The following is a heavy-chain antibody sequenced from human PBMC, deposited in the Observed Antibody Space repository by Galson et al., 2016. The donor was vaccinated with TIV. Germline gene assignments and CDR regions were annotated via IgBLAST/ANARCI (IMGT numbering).Heavy chain of an antibody. CDR2: TYYRSKWYN. D-gene: IGHD3-10*01. CDR1: GDSVSSNRAA. CDR3: ARGPHPSHIVLRGPPPNWFDP. Sequence: CAISGDSVSSNRAAWNWIRQSPSRGPEWLGRTYYRSKWYNDYALSVKSRITINIDTSKNQVSLQLYSVTPEDTAVYYCARGPHPSHIVLRGPPPNWFDPWGREPWSPSP. V-gene: IGHV6-1*01. J-gene: IGHJ5*02.